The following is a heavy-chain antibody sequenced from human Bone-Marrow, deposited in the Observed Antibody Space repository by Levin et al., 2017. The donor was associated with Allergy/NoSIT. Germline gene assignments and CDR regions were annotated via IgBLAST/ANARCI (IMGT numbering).Heavy chain of an antibody. V-gene: IGHV4-30-4*01. CDR1: GGSISSGDYY. Sequence: SETLSLTCTVSGGSISSGDYYWSWIRQPPGKGLEWIGYINRSGHTFYNTFLKSRITMSVDSSRNLFSLQLTSVTAADTAIYYCARDPTNSGIDYWGQGTLVTVSS. J-gene: IGHJ4*02. CDR3: ARDPTNSGIDY. D-gene: IGHD2-15*01. CDR2: INRSGHT.